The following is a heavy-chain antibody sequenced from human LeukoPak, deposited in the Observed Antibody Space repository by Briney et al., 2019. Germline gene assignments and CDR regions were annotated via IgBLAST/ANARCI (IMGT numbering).Heavy chain of an antibody. Sequence: GGSLRLSCAASGFTFSSYSMNWVRQAPGKGLEWVSSISSSSSYIYYADSVKGRFTISRDNAKNSLYLQMNSLRAEDTAVYYCANSLTEDSSGYYQWGQGTLVTVSS. CDR2: ISSSSSYI. J-gene: IGHJ4*02. V-gene: IGHV3-21*01. CDR1: GFTFSSYS. D-gene: IGHD3-22*01. CDR3: ANSLTEDSSGYYQ.